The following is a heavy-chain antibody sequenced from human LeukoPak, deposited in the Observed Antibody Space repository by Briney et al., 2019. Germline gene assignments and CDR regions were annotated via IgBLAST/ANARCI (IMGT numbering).Heavy chain of an antibody. Sequence: GGSLRLSCSASGFTFSSYTMHWVRQAPGKGLEYVSTISNNVYSTYYADSVKGRFTMSGDDSKNTLYLHMSSLRVEDTAVYYCVKGGNDLLNWFDPCGQGTLVTVSS. D-gene: IGHD5-12*01. J-gene: IGHJ5*02. CDR2: ISNNVYST. CDR1: GFTFSSYT. CDR3: VKGGNDLLNWFDP. V-gene: IGHV3-64D*09.